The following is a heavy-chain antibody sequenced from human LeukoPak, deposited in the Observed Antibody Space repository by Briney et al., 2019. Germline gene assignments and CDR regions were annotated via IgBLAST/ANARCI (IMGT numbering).Heavy chain of an antibody. CDR1: GFTFSSYA. CDR3: AKESRIYCSGGSCSRPYFQH. CDR2: ISYDGSNK. D-gene: IGHD2-15*01. V-gene: IGHV3-30*18. Sequence: GGSLRLSCAASGFTFSSYAMSWVRQAPGKGLEWVAVISYDGSNKYYADSVKGRFTISRDNSKNTLYLQMNSLRAEDTAVYYCAKESRIYCSGGSCSRPYFQHWGQGTLVTVSS. J-gene: IGHJ1*01.